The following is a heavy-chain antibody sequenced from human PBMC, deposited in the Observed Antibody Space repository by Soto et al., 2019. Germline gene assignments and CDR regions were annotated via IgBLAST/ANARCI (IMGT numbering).Heavy chain of an antibody. CDR1: GGSISSYY. D-gene: IGHD3-10*01. CDR3: ARELYGSGFDY. CDR2: IYYSGST. V-gene: IGHV4-59*01. J-gene: IGHJ4*02. Sequence: SETLSLTCTVSGGSISSYYWSWIRQPPGKGLEWIGYIYYSGSTNYNPSLKSRVTISVDTSKNQFSLKLSSVTAADTAVYYCARELYGSGFDYWGQGTLVTVSS.